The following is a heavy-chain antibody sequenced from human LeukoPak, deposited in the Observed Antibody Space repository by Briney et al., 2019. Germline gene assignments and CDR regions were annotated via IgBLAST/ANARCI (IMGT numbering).Heavy chain of an antibody. Sequence: GGSLRLSCAASGFTFSSYAMNWVRQTPGRGLEWVSTISPSGDSTYHADSVRGRFTISRDNSKNTLYLQMNSLRAEDTAIYYCMTAAGYNFGQYWGQGTLVTVSS. J-gene: IGHJ4*02. D-gene: IGHD5-18*01. V-gene: IGHV3-23*01. CDR1: GFTFSSYA. CDR3: MTAAGYNFGQY. CDR2: ISPSGDST.